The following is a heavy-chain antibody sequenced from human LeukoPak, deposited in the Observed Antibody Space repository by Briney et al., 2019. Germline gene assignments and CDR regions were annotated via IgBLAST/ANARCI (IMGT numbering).Heavy chain of an antibody. CDR1: GFTFSSYG. V-gene: IGHV3-30*18. CDR3: AKDASQGGADYYFDY. D-gene: IGHD3-16*01. J-gene: IGHJ4*02. Sequence: GGSLRLSCAASGFTFSSYGMHWVRQAPGKGLEWVAVISYDGSDKKYADSVKGRFTISRDNSKNTLYLQMNSLRAEDTAVYYCAKDASQGGADYYFDYWGQGTLVTVSS. CDR2: ISYDGSDK.